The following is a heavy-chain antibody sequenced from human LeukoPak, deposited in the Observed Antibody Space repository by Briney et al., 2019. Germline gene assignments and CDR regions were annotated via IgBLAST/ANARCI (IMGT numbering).Heavy chain of an antibody. D-gene: IGHD5-24*01. CDR1: GFTFDDYT. Sequence: GGSLRLSCAASGFTFDDYTMHWVRQAPGKGLEWVSGISWNSGSIGYADSVKGRFTISRDNAKNSLYLQMNSLRAEDTALYYCAKDKMATIMGWFDPWGQGTLVTVSS. CDR3: AKDKMATIMGWFDP. CDR2: ISWNSGSI. J-gene: IGHJ5*02. V-gene: IGHV3-9*01.